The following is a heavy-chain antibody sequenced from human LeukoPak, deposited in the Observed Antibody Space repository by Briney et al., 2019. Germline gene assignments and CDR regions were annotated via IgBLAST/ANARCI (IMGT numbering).Heavy chain of an antibody. CDR1: GFNFRDHW. D-gene: IGHD3-22*01. CDR3: AKAAPPYYYDSSGYYDY. Sequence: GGSLRLSCAVSGFNFRDHWMDWVRQAPGKGLQWVGHIKNDGSETYYLDSLKGRFSISRDNAKNSLYLQMNSLRAEDTALYYCAKAAPPYYYDSSGYYDYWGQGTLVTVSS. V-gene: IGHV3-7*03. J-gene: IGHJ4*02. CDR2: IKNDGSET.